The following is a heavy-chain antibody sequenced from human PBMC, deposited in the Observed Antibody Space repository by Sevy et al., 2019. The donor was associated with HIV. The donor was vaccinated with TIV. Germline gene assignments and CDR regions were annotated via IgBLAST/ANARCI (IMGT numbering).Heavy chain of an antibody. D-gene: IGHD3-10*01. CDR3: AKVYYYDSGTVIPRGMDV. CDR1: GFTFDNNA. V-gene: IGHV3-23*01. Sequence: GGYLRLSCAASGFTFDNNAMYWVRQAPGKGLEWVSVISGSGFSTKYAGSVKGRFTISRDISKSTLYLQMNSLRAEDTAVYYCAKVYYYDSGTVIPRGMDVWGQGTTVTVSS. CDR2: ISGSGFST. J-gene: IGHJ6*02.